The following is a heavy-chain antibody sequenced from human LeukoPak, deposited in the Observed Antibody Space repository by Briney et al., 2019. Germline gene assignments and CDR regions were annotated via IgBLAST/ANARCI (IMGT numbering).Heavy chain of an antibody. D-gene: IGHD1-26*01. CDR3: AKDNSYSGSVY. Sequence: PGGSLRLPCAASGFTFSSYAMHWVRQAPGKGLEWVAVISYDGSNKYYADSVKGRFTISRDNSKNTLYLQMDSLRAGDTAVYYCAKDNSYSGSVYWGQGTLVTVSS. V-gene: IGHV3-30-3*01. J-gene: IGHJ4*02. CDR2: ISYDGSNK. CDR1: GFTFSSYA.